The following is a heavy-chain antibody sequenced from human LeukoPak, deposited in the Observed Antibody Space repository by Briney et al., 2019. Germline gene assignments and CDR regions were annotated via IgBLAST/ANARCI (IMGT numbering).Heavy chain of an antibody. V-gene: IGHV1-2*06. Sequence: ASVKVSCKASGYTFTGYYMHWVRQAPGQGLELMGRINPNSGGTNYAQKFQGRVTMTRDTSISTAYMELSRLRSDDTAVYYCAREQAVAGTALDYWGQGTLVTVSS. CDR2: INPNSGGT. J-gene: IGHJ4*02. CDR3: AREQAVAGTALDY. CDR1: GYTFTGYY. D-gene: IGHD6-19*01.